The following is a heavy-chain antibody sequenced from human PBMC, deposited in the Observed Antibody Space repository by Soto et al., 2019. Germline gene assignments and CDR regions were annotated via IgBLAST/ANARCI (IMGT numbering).Heavy chain of an antibody. CDR3: AGTTSHQWYYMDV. D-gene: IGHD1-7*01. V-gene: IGHV6-1*01. CDR1: GDSVASNSAA. CDR2: TYYRSRWYN. Sequence: SQTLSLTCAISGDSVASNSAAWNWIRLSPSRGLEWLARTYYRSRWYNDYAVSVRSRITVNPDTSKNQFSLQLTSVTPEDTAVYYCAGTTSHQWYYMDVWGKGTTVTVSS. J-gene: IGHJ6*03.